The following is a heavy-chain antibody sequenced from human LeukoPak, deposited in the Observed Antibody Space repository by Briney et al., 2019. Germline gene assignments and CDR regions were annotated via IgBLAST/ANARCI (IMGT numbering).Heavy chain of an antibody. CDR2: ICGSGGAT. V-gene: IGHV3-23*01. CDR1: GFPFSNYV. J-gene: IGHJ4*02. Sequence: GGSLRLSCALSGFPFSNYVMNWVRQAPGKGLEWVSTICGSGGATYYADSVKGRFTISRDNSKNTLYLQMNSLRVEDTAVYYCARRSTSGSYWGDFDYWGQGTLVTVSS. CDR3: ARRSTSGSYWGDFDY. D-gene: IGHD1-26*01.